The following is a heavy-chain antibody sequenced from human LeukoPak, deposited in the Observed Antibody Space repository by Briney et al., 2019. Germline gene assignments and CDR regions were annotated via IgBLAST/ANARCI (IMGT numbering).Heavy chain of an antibody. CDR1: GFTFSSYA. D-gene: IGHD3-10*01. CDR3: AKDSKRWKTYYYEAGSYYFDY. CDR2: IRYDGSNK. J-gene: IGHJ4*02. V-gene: IGHV3-30*02. Sequence: GGSLRLSCAASGFTFSSYAMHWVRQAPGKGLEGVAFIRYDGSNKYYADSVKGRFTISRDNSKNTLYLQMNSLRPEDTAVYYCAKDSKRWKTYYYEAGSYYFDYWGQGTRVTVSS.